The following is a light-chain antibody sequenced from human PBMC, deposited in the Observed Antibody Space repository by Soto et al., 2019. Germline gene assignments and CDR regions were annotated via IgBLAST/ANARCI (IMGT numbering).Light chain of an antibody. Sequence: IQMTQSPSTLSVSVGDRVTITCRASHNIERWMAWYQQKPGKAPSLLIFDASTLHSGVPSRFSGSGSGTDFTLTISSLQPDDFATYYCQQFAISTTFGQGTKVEVK. J-gene: IGKJ1*01. CDR2: DAS. CDR3: QQFAISTT. CDR1: HNIERW. V-gene: IGKV1-5*01.